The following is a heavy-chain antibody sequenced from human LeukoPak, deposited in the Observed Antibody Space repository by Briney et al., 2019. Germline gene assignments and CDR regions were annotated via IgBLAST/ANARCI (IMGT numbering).Heavy chain of an antibody. J-gene: IGHJ4*02. CDR2: IYYSGST. V-gene: IGHV4-39*01. CDR3: ARLNGGWFSKGGAEGDY. Sequence: SETLSLTCTVSGGSISSSSYSWGWIRQPPGKGLEWIGSIYYSGSTYYNPSLKSRVTISVDTSKNQFSLKLSSVTAADTAVYYCARLNGGWFSKGGAEGDYWGQGTLVTVSS. CDR1: GGSISSSSYS. D-gene: IGHD6-19*01.